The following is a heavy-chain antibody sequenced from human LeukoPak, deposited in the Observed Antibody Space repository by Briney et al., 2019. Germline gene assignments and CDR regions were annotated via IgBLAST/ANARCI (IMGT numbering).Heavy chain of an antibody. V-gene: IGHV4-59*12. J-gene: IGHJ3*02. CDR3: ASLRPRLDAFDI. D-gene: IGHD4-17*01. CDR1: GGSISSYY. Sequence: DPSEALSLTCTVSGGSISSYYWSWIRQPPGKGLEWIGYIYYSGSTNYNPSLKSRVTMSVDTSKNQFSLKLSSVTAADTAVYYCASLRPRLDAFDIWGQGTMVTVSS. CDR2: IYYSGST.